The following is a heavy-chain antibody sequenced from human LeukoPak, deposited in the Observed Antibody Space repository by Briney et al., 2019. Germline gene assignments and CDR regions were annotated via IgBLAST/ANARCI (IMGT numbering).Heavy chain of an antibody. D-gene: IGHD3-10*01. V-gene: IGHV3-30*04. CDR2: ISYDGSNK. CDR3: ARAAVLVSARYYYGSGSYYPFDP. CDR1: GFTFSSYA. J-gene: IGHJ5*02. Sequence: GGSLRLSCAASGFTFSSYAMRWVRPAPGEGLGWVAVISYDGSNKYYADSVKGRFTLPRDNSKNTLYLQMNSLRAEGTAVHYCARAAVLVSARYYYGSGSYYPFDPWGQGTLVTVSS.